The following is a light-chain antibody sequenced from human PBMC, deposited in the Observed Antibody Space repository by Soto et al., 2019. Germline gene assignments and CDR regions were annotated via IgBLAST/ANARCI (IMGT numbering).Light chain of an antibody. V-gene: IGKV1-5*03. J-gene: IGKJ1*01. CDR3: QHYNTHSRA. Sequence: DIQMTPSPSTLSASVGDRVTITCRASQSISTSLAWYQQKPGKAPKLLIYKASSLQSGVPSRFSGSGSGTEFTLTISSLQPDDFATYYCQHYNTHSRAFGQGTKVEIK. CDR2: KAS. CDR1: QSISTS.